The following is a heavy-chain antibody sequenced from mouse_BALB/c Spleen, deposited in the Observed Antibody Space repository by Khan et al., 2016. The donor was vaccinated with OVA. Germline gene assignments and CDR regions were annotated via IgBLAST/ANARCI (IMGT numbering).Heavy chain of an antibody. CDR2: IWGDGST. V-gene: IGHV2-3*01. J-gene: IGHJ4*01. D-gene: IGHD2-1*01. Sequence: QVHVKQSGPGLVAPSQSLSITCTVSGFSLTSYGVNWVRQPPGKGLEWLGVIWGDGSTNYHSALRSRLSISKDNSKNQVFLKLNSLQTDDTATYYCAKWGNSYYATDYWGQGTSVTVSS. CDR1: GFSLTSYG. CDR3: AKWGNSYYATDY.